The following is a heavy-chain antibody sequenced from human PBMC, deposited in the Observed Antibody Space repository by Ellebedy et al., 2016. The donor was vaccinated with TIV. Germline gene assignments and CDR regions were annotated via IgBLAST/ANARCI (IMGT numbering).Heavy chain of an antibody. J-gene: IGHJ4*02. D-gene: IGHD6-19*01. Sequence: PGGSLRLSCAASGFTFTSYAMNWVRQAPGKGLEWVSGIGIGDASTYYADSVKGRFTVSRDSSRNTLHLQMNSLRVEDTAVYYSTSPAVGHTTGCCRYYFDYWGLGTLVTVAS. CDR3: TSPAVGHTTGCCRYYFDY. CDR1: GFTFTSYA. V-gene: IGHV3-23*01. CDR2: IGIGDAST.